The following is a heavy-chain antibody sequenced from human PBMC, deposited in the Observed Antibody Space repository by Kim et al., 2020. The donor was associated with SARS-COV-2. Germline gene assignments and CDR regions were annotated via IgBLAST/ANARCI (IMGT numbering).Heavy chain of an antibody. V-gene: IGHV3-11*06. J-gene: IGHJ4*02. D-gene: IGHD6-6*01. Sequence: ANAENGRFTISRDNAKNSLYLQMNGLRAEDTAVYYCARDPREYSSSLFDYWGQGSLVTVSS. CDR3: ARDPREYSSSLFDY.